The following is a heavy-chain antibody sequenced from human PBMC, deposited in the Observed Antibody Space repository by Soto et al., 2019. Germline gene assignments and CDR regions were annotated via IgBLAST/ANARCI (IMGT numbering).Heavy chain of an antibody. D-gene: IGHD3-16*01. CDR3: VRIRYQLPSSVLWLDP. J-gene: IGHJ5*02. CDR1: GGFLTESD. CDR2: INHVGGI. Sequence: SETLSPTCAVYGGFLTESDWTWSRQPPGKGLEWSGEINHVGGINYSPSLKSRVTMSVDTSQNQFSLRLISVTAADTAMYFCVRIRYQLPSSVLWLDPWGQGTPVTVSS. V-gene: IGHV4-34*01.